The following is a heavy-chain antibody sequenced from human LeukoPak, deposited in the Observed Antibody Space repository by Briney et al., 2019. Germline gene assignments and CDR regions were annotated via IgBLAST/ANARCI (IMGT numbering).Heavy chain of an antibody. CDR3: ARVPWGPYHYYGMDV. V-gene: IGHV4-59*01. Sequence: PSETLSLTCTVSGGSISSYYWSWIRQPPGKGLEWIGYIYYSGSTNYNPSLKSRVIISVDTSKNQFSLKLSSVTAADTAVYYCARVPWGPYHYYGMDVWGQGTTVTVSS. J-gene: IGHJ6*02. D-gene: IGHD1-26*01. CDR2: IYYSGST. CDR1: GGSISSYY.